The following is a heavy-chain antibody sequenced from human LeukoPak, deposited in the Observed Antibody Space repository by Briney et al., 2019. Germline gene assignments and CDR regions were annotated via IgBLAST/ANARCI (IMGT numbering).Heavy chain of an antibody. CDR1: GFTFSSSW. Sequence: SGGSLRLSCVASGFTFSSSWMSWVRQAPGKGLEWVANIKQDGSEKSYVESVRGRFTISRDNAKNSLYLQLNGLRAEDTALYYCARDNPPDYRGQGTLVTVSS. CDR2: IKQDGSEK. J-gene: IGHJ4*02. V-gene: IGHV3-7*03. CDR3: ARDNPPDY.